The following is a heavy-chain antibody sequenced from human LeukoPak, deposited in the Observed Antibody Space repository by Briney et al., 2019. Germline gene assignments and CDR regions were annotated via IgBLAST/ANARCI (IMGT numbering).Heavy chain of an antibody. CDR2: ITSGISDI. J-gene: IGHJ6*03. V-gene: IGHV3-21*01. Sequence: GGSLRLSCAASGFTFSNAWMSWVRQAPGKGLEWVSSITSGISDIYYADSVKGRFTISRDNAKNSLYRQMNSLRAEDTAVYYCARDPYSGSYGNYYYYFVDVWGKGTTVTISS. D-gene: IGHD1-26*01. CDR3: ARDPYSGSYGNYYYYFVDV. CDR1: GFTFSNAW.